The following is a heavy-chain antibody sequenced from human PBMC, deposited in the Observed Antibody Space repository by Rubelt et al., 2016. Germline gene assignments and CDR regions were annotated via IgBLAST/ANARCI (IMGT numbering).Heavy chain of an antibody. Sequence: LVQPGGSLRLSCAASGFTFSSYAMSWVRQAPGKGLEWVSAISGSGGSTYYADSVKGRFTISRDDSKNTLYLQMNSLRVEDTALYYCAKDRRYSSSRYAMDVWGQGTTVTVSS. J-gene: IGHJ6*02. V-gene: IGHV3-23*01. CDR1: GFTFSSYA. CDR3: AKDRRYSSSRYAMDV. D-gene: IGHD6-13*01. CDR2: ISGSGGST.